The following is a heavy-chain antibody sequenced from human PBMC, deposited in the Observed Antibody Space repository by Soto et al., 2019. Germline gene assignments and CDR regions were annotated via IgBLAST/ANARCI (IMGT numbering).Heavy chain of an antibody. J-gene: IGHJ6*02. CDR2: IFYSGST. CDR1: GGSISSSSYY. D-gene: IGHD2-15*01. V-gene: IGHV4-39*01. Sequence: PSETLSLTCTVSGGSISSSSYYWGWIRQPPGKRLEWIGSIFYSGSTYYNPSLKSRVTISVDTSKNHFSLKLSSVTAADTAVYYCARHLTYCSAGSCYSDFPYYGMDVWGQGTTVT. CDR3: ARHLTYCSAGSCYSDFPYYGMDV.